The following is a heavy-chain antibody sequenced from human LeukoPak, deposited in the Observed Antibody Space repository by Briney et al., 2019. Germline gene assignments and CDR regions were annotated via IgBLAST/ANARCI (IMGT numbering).Heavy chain of an antibody. V-gene: IGHV3-30*04. CDR3: ANGGLYAHYFDY. D-gene: IGHD4-23*01. J-gene: IGHJ4*02. Sequence: GGSLRLSCAASGFTFSSYVMHWVRRAPGKGLEWVAIISYDGSNEYYADSVKGRFTISRDNAKNSLYLQMNSLRAEDTAVYYCANGGLYAHYFDYWGQGTLVTVSS. CDR1: GFTFSSYV. CDR2: ISYDGSNE.